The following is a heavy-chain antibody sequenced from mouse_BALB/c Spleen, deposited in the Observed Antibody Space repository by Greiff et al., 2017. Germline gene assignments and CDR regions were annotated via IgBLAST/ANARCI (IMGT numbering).Heavy chain of an antibody. Sequence: EVKLVESGGGLVKPGGSLKLSCAASGFTFSSYGMSWVRQTPGKRLEWVATISSGGSYTYYPDSVKGRFTISRDNAKNTLYLQMSSLKSEDTAMYYCARHEGGSSDYWGQGTTRTVSA. D-gene: IGHD1-1*01. CDR3: ARHEGGSSDY. V-gene: IGHV5-6*03. CDR1: GFTFSSYG. CDR2: ISSGGSYT. J-gene: IGHJ2*01.